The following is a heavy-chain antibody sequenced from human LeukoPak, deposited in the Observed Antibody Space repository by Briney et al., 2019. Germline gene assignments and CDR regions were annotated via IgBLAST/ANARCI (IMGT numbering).Heavy chain of an antibody. Sequence: PSETLSLTCAVSGYSIRSDYYWGWTRQPPGKGLEWIGSIYQSGSTHYNPSLKSRVTISIDTSKNQFSLKLSSMTAADTAVYYCARNSSWYFDYWGQGTLVTASS. J-gene: IGHJ4*02. D-gene: IGHD6-13*01. CDR1: GYSIRSDYY. V-gene: IGHV4-38-2*01. CDR3: ARNSSWYFDY. CDR2: IYQSGST.